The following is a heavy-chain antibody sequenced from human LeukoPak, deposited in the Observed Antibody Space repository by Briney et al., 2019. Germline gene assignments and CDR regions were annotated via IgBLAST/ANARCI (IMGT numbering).Heavy chain of an antibody. CDR3: ARADCSSSTCYLRRSWFDP. CDR2: ISFSSTYI. J-gene: IGHJ5*02. V-gene: IGHV3-21*01. CDR1: GFSFSGHD. Sequence: GGSLRLSCAASGFSFSGHDMNWVRQAPGKGLEWVSSISFSSTYIYYADSVRGRFTIPRDNAKNSLYLQMNSLRVEDTAVYYCARADCSSSTCYLRRSWFDPWGQGTLVTVSS. D-gene: IGHD2-2*01.